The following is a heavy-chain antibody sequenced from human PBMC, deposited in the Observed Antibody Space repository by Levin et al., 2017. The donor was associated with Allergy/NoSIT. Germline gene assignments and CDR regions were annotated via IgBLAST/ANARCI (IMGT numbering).Heavy chain of an antibody. D-gene: IGHD3-16*01. CDR2: ISGSDGRT. CDR3: AKGSLPATIMIHFDS. J-gene: IGHJ4*02. V-gene: IGHV3-23*01. CDR1: GFTFSNYA. Sequence: GESLKISCAASGFTFSNYAMNWVRQAPGKGLEWVSVISGSDGRTFYADSVKGRFTISRDNSKNTLYLPMNNLRAEDTAIYYCAKGSLPATIMIHFDSWGQGTLVTVSS.